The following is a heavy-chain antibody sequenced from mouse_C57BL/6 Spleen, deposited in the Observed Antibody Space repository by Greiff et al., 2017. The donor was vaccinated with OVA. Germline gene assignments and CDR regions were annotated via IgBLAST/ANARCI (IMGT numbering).Heavy chain of an antibody. D-gene: IGHD2-5*01. Sequence: QVQLQQPGAELVMPGASVKLSCKASGYTFTDYEMHWVKRTPVHGLEWIGAIDPETGGTAYNQKFKGKAILTADKSSSTAYMELRSLTSEDSAVYYCTRFRGGSNYDAMDYWGQGTSVTVSS. V-gene: IGHV1-15*01. J-gene: IGHJ4*01. CDR2: IDPETGGT. CDR1: GYTFTDYE. CDR3: TRFRGGSNYDAMDY.